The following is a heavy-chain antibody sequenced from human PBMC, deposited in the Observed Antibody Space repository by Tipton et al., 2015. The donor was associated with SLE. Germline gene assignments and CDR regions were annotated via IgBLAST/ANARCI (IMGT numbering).Heavy chain of an antibody. D-gene: IGHD2-15*01. V-gene: IGHV4-4*07. CDR2: IHFSGLT. CDR3: ARGGCSGGSGGSCYPYYYGMDV. J-gene: IGHJ6*02. CDR1: GGSLSSDY. Sequence: TLSLTCTVSGGSLSSDYWSWIRQPAGKGLEWIGRIHFSGLTRYNPSLQSRLTMSLDTSQNQLSLKLSSVTAADTAVYYCARGGCSGGSGGSCYPYYYGMDVWGQGTTVTVSS.